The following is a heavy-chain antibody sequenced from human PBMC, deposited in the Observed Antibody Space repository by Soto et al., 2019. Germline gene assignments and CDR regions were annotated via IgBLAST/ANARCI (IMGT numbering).Heavy chain of an antibody. J-gene: IGHJ5*02. CDR3: ARLGLGSSSWYNWFDP. CDR2: INPGDSDT. Sequence: EVQLVQSGAEVKKPGESLKISCKGSGYSFTSYWIGWVRQMPGKGLEWLGIINPGDSDTRYSPSFQGQVTISADKSISTAYLQWSSLKASDTAMYYCARLGLGSSSWYNWFDPWGQGTLVTVSS. CDR1: GYSFTSYW. D-gene: IGHD6-13*01. V-gene: IGHV5-51*01.